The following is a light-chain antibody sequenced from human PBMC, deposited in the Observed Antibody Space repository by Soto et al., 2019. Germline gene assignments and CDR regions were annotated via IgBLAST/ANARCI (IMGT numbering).Light chain of an antibody. J-gene: IGLJ3*02. V-gene: IGLV1-40*01. CDR1: SSNIGAGYD. Sequence: QSVLTQPPSVSGAPGQRVTISCTGSSSNIGAGYDVHWYQRLPGTAPKLLIYGNSNRPSGVPDRFSGSKSGTSASLAITGLQAEDEADYYCQSYDSSLSEWVFGGGTKLTVL. CDR2: GNS. CDR3: QSYDSSLSEWV.